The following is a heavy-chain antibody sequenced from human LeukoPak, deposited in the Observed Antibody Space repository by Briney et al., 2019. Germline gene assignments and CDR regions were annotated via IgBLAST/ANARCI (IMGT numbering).Heavy chain of an antibody. CDR2: VSSSGDRT. CDR1: GFTFSSYA. V-gene: IGHV3-23*01. Sequence: PGGSLRLSCAASGFTFSSYAMSWVRQAPGKGLEWVSGVSSSGDRTYHADSVKGRFTISRDNSKNTLYLQMNSLRAEDTAVYYCAKDAIVTTPGEAFDIWGQGTMVTVSS. J-gene: IGHJ3*02. CDR3: AKDAIVTTPGEAFDI. D-gene: IGHD4-11*01.